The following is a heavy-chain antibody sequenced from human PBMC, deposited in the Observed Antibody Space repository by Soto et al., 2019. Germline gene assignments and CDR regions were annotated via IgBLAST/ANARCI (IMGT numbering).Heavy chain of an antibody. J-gene: IGHJ5*02. CDR2: ISAYNGNT. Sequence: ASVKVSCKASGYTFTSYGISWVRQAPGQGLEWMGWISAYNGNTNYAQKLQGRVTMTTDTSTSTAYMELRSLRSDDTAMYYCARELYCSSTSCLRDSNWFDPWGQGTLVTVSS. D-gene: IGHD2-2*01. CDR3: ARELYCSSTSCLRDSNWFDP. V-gene: IGHV1-18*01. CDR1: GYTFTSYG.